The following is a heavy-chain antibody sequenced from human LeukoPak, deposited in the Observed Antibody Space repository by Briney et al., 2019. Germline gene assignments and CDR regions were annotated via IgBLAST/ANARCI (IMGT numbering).Heavy chain of an antibody. CDR2: ISGSGGST. CDR3: AKAPST. J-gene: IGHJ5*02. Sequence: XXXXXXGFTXXXYAMSWVRQAPGKGLEWVSAISGSGGSTYYADSVKGRFTISRDNSKNTLYLQMNSLRAEDTAVYYCAKAPSTWGQGTLVTVSS. V-gene: IGHV3-23*01. CDR1: GFTXXXYA. D-gene: IGHD2-2*01.